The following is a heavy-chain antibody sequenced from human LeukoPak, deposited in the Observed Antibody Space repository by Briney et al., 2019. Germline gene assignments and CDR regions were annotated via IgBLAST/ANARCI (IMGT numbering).Heavy chain of an antibody. CDR3: AKAPRPQLVGATTPLVT. CDR2: ISWNSGSI. Sequence: PGGSLRLSCAASGFTFSSYEMNWVRQAPGKGLEWVSGISWNSGSIGYADSVKGRFTISRDNAKNSLYLQMNSLRAEDTALYYCAKAPRPQLVGATTPLVTWGQGTLVTVSS. CDR1: GFTFSSYE. V-gene: IGHV3-9*01. J-gene: IGHJ4*02. D-gene: IGHD1-26*01.